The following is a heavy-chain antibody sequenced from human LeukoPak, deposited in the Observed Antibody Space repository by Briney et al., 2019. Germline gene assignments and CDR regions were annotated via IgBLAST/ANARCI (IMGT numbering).Heavy chain of an antibody. J-gene: IGHJ4*02. CDR3: ARRRITGTTDY. V-gene: IGHV4-34*01. CDR1: GGSFSGYY. CDR2: INHSGST. D-gene: IGHD1-7*01. Sequence: SETLSLTCAVYGGSFSGYYWSWIRQPPGKGLEWIGEINHSGSTNYNPSLKSRVTISVGTSKNQFSLKLSSVTAADTAVYYCARRRITGTTDYWGQGTLVTVSS.